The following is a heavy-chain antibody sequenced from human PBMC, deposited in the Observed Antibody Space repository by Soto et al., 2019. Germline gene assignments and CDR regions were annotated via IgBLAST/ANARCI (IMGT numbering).Heavy chain of an antibody. D-gene: IGHD6-19*01. Sequence: EVQLVQSGAEVKKPGESLKISCKGSGYSFSSYWIGWVRQRPGKGPEWMGIIFPGDSDTRYSPSFQGQVTISADKSIATAYLQWSSLKASDTAIYYCARLRGGDAKWLLDYWGQGTLVTVSS. CDR1: GYSFSSYW. V-gene: IGHV5-51*03. CDR2: IFPGDSDT. CDR3: ARLRGGDAKWLLDY. J-gene: IGHJ4*02.